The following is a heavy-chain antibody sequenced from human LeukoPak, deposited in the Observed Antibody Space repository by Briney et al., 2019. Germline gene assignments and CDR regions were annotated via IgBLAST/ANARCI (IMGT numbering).Heavy chain of an antibody. J-gene: IGHJ4*02. CDR3: VSFYETY. Sequence: PGGSLRLSCAASGNYWMHWVRHAPGKGLVWVSHIHSDGSWTSYADYVKGRFTISKDNAKNTVYLQMNNMRAEDTAVYYCVSFYETYWGRGTLVTVSS. V-gene: IGHV3-74*01. CDR2: IHSDGSWT. D-gene: IGHD2-2*01. CDR1: GNYW.